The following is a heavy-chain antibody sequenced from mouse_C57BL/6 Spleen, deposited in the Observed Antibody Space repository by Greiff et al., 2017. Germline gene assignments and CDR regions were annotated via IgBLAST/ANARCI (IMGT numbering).Heavy chain of an antibody. V-gene: IGHV1-39*01. D-gene: IGHD4-1*01. CDR2: INPNYGTT. CDR1: GYSFTDYN. CDR3: ARNWDRPRCRYFDV. J-gene: IGHJ1*03. Sequence: EVQLQQSGPELVKPGASVKISCEASGYSFTDYNMNWVKQSNGKSLEWIGVINPNYGTTSYNQKFKGKATLTVDQSSSTAYMQLNSLTSEDSAVYYCARNWDRPRCRYFDVWGTGTTVTVSS.